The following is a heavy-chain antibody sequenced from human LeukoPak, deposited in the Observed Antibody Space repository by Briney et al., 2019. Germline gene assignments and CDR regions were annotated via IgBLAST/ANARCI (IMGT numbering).Heavy chain of an antibody. CDR2: IYYSGST. Sequence: PSETLSLTCTVSGGSISSGGYYWSWIRQHPGKGLEWIGYIYYSGSTYYNPSLKSRVTISVDTSKNQFSLKLSSVTAADTAVYYCARGGSSWSPPHYYYYYGMDVWGQGTTVTVSS. CDR1: GGSISSGGYY. J-gene: IGHJ6*02. CDR3: ARGGSSWSPPHYYYYYGMDV. V-gene: IGHV4-31*03. D-gene: IGHD6-13*01.